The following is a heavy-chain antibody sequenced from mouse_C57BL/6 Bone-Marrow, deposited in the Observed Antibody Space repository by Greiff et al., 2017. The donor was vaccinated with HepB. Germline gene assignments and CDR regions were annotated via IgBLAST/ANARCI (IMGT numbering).Heavy chain of an antibody. Sequence: EVQLQESGPGMVKPSQSLSLTCTVTGYSITSGYDWHWIRHFPGNKLEWMGYISYSGSTNYNPSLKSRISITHDTSKNHFFLKLNSVTTEDTATYYCARGRITTVVATDWYFDVWGTGTTVTVSS. V-gene: IGHV3-1*01. J-gene: IGHJ1*03. D-gene: IGHD1-1*01. CDR2: ISYSGST. CDR1: GYSITSGYD. CDR3: ARGRITTVVATDWYFDV.